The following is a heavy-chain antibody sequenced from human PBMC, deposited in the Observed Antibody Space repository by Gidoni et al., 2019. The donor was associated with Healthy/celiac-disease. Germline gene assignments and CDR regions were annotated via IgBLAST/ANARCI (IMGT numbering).Heavy chain of an antibody. V-gene: IGHV2-5*01. D-gene: IGHD4-17*01. CDR1: GFSLSTSGVG. CDR2: IYWNDDK. Sequence: QITLKESGPTLVKPTQTLTLTCTFSGFSLSTSGVGVGWIRQPPGKALEWLALIYWNDDKRYSPSLKSRLTITKDTSKNQVVLTMTNMDPVDTATYYCAHRRPVVRRPLYGGNSDDDFDYWGQGTLVTVSS. CDR3: AHRRPVVRRPLYGGNSDDDFDY. J-gene: IGHJ4*02.